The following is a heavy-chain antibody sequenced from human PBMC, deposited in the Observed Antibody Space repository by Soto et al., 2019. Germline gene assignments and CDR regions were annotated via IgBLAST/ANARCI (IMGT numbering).Heavy chain of an antibody. CDR1: GGTFSSYA. V-gene: IGHV1-69*13. J-gene: IGHJ6*02. CDR2: IIPIFGTA. D-gene: IGHD1-20*01. CDR3: AREGLITGTKRDYYYGMDV. Sequence: SVKVSCKASGGTFSSYATSWVRQAPGQGLEWMGGIIPIFGTANYAQKFQGRVTITADESTSTAYMELSSLRSEDTAVYYCAREGLITGTKRDYYYGMDVWGQGTTVTVSS.